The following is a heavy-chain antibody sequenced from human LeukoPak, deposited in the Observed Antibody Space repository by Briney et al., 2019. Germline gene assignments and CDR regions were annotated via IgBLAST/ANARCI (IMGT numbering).Heavy chain of an antibody. CDR1: GGSISSGGYY. CDR2: IYHSGST. Sequence: PSETLSLTCTVSGGSISSGGYYWSWIRQPPGKGLEWIGYIYHSGSTYYNPSLKSRVTISVDRSKNQFSLKLSSVTAADTAVYYCAREPGLGSSWSDPDYWGQGTLATVSS. CDR3: AREPGLGSSWSDPDY. D-gene: IGHD6-13*01. J-gene: IGHJ4*02. V-gene: IGHV4-30-2*01.